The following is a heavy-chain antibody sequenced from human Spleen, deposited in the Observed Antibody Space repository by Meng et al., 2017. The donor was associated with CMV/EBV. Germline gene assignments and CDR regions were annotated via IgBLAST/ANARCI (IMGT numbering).Heavy chain of an antibody. V-gene: IGHV3-53*01. CDR2: LNSGGST. CDR3: ARVFSYYDFWSGYFDH. Sequence: SGFTVSSKHMSWVRQAPGKGLEWVSTLNSGGSTYYADSVKGRFTISRDNSRNTLFLQMNSLRAEDTAVYYCARVFSYYDFWSGYFDHWGQGTLV. J-gene: IGHJ4*02. D-gene: IGHD3-3*01. CDR1: GFTVSSKH.